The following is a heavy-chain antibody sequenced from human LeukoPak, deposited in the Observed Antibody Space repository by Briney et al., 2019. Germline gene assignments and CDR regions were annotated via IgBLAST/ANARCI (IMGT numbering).Heavy chain of an antibody. Sequence: SETLSLTCTVSGGSISSYYWSWIRQPPGKGPEWIGYIYYSGSTNYNPSLKSRVTISVDTSKNQFSLKLSSVTAADTAVYYCASSFGPAAIDYWGQGTLVTVSS. J-gene: IGHJ4*02. CDR2: IYYSGST. D-gene: IGHD2-2*01. CDR1: GGSISSYY. CDR3: ASSFGPAAIDY. V-gene: IGHV4-59*01.